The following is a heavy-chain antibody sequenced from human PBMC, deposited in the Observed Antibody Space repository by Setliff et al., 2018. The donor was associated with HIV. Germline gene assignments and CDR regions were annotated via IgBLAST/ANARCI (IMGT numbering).Heavy chain of an antibody. CDR3: ARLLRRPHDFFYMDV. V-gene: IGHV5-10-1*01. J-gene: IGHJ6*03. CDR2: LDPRDSYT. Sequence: PGESLKISCKGSGYSFTSYWIGWVRQMPGKGLEWMGRLDPRDSYTDYSPSFQGHVTISGDKSSSTAYLQWSSLKASDTATYYCARLLRRPHDFFYMDVWGKGTTVTVSS. CDR1: GYSFTSYW. D-gene: IGHD2-15*01.